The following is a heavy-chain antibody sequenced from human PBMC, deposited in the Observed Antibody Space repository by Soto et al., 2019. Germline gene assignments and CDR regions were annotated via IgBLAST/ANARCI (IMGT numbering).Heavy chain of an antibody. V-gene: IGHV1-18*01. D-gene: IGHD1-20*01. CDR2: ISAYNGNT. CDR1: GYTFTSYG. J-gene: IGHJ6*03. Sequence: ASVKVSCKASGYTFTSYGISWVRQAPGQGLEWMGWISAYNGNTNYAQKLQGRVTMTTDTSTSTAYMELRSLRSDDTAVYYCARAGRDNWNHRYYYYYYVDVWGKGTTVTVSS. CDR3: ARAGRDNWNHRYYYYYYVDV.